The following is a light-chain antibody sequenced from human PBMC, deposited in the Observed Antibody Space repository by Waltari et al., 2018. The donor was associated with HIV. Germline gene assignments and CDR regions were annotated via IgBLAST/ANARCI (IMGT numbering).Light chain of an antibody. J-gene: IGLJ2*01. V-gene: IGLV1-47*01. CDR3: AAWYDSLL. Sequence: QSVLTQPPSASGTPGQRVTISCSGSSSNIGSNYVYWYQHLPGTAPKLLIYRNNQRPSGVPDRFSGSKSGTSASLAISGLRSEDEADYYCAAWYDSLLFGGGTKLTVL. CDR2: RNN. CDR1: SSNIGSNY.